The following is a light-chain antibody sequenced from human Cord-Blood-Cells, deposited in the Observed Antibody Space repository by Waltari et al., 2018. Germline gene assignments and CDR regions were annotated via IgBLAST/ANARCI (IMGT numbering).Light chain of an antibody. CDR1: SSDVGSYNL. CDR2: EVS. CDR3: CSYAGSSTYVV. V-gene: IGLV2-23*02. Sequence: QSALTQPASVSGSPGQSITISCTGTSSDVGSYNLFPCYQQHPGKAPKLMIYEVSKRPSGVSNRFSGSKSGNTASLTIAGLQAEDEADYYCCSYAGSSTYVVFGGGTKLTVL. J-gene: IGLJ2*01.